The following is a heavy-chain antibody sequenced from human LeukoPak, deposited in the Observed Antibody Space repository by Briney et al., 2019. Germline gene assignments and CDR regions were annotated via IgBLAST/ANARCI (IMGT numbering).Heavy chain of an antibody. CDR3: ARDREQLVLLQYNNWFDP. D-gene: IGHD6-13*01. CDR1: GYTFTSYG. J-gene: IGHJ5*02. V-gene: IGHV1-18*01. Sequence: ASVKVSCKASGYTFTSYGISWVRRAPGQGLEWMGWISAYNGNTNYAQKLQGRVTMTTDTSTSTAYMELRSLRSDDTAVYYCARDREQLVLLQYNNWFDPWGQGTLVTVSS. CDR2: ISAYNGNT.